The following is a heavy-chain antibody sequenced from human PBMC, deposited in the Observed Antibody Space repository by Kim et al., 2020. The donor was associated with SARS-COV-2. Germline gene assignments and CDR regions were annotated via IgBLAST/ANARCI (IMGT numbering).Heavy chain of an antibody. CDR1: GYTFTSYD. J-gene: IGHJ6*02. D-gene: IGHD6-6*01. Sequence: ASVKVSCKASGYTFTSYDINWVRQATGQGLEWMGWMNPNSGNTGYAQKFQGRVTMTRNTSISTAYMELSSLRSEDTAVYYCASRFNGHGSSLIPHYYYYYGMDVWGQGTTVTVSS. CDR2: MNPNSGNT. CDR3: ASRFNGHGSSLIPHYYYYYGMDV. V-gene: IGHV1-8*01.